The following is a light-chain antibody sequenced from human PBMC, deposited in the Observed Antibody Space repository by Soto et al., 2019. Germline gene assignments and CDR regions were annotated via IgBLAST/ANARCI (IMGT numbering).Light chain of an antibody. Sequence: DIVMSQSPDSLAVSLGERATINCKSSPSVLYSSNNKNYLAWYQQKPGQPPNLLIYWASTRESGVPDRFSGSGSGTDFTLTISSLQAEDVAVYYCHQYYSTLTFGGGTKVDIK. CDR3: HQYYSTLT. V-gene: IGKV4-1*01. CDR1: PSVLYSSNNKNY. J-gene: IGKJ4*01. CDR2: WAS.